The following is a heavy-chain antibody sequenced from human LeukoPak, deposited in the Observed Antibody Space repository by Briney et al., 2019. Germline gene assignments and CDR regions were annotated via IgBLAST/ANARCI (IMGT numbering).Heavy chain of an antibody. D-gene: IGHD3-22*01. CDR2: IYYSGST. J-gene: IGHJ3*02. V-gene: IGHV4-39*07. CDR1: GGSISSSSYY. Sequence: SETLSLTCTVSGGSISSSSYYWGWIRQPPGKGLEWIGSIYYSGSTYYNPSLKSRVAISVDTSKNQFSLKLSSVTAADTAVYYCARDEYYYYDSSGYYSGAAFDIWGQGTMVTVSS. CDR3: ARDEYYYYDSSGYYSGAAFDI.